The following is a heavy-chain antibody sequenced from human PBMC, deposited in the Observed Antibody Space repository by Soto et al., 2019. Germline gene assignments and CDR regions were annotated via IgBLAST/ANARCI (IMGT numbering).Heavy chain of an antibody. V-gene: IGHV5-51*01. J-gene: IGHJ6*01. CDR2: IYPDDSDT. Sequence: PGESLKISCKASGYSFTTYWIAWVRQMPGKGLEWMGIIYPDDSDTRYSPSFQGQVTISVDKSISTAYLQWSSLKASDTAMYYCFIIAITSIYHDDIDVWRQGTTVTVSS. CDR3: FIIAITSIYHDDIDV. D-gene: IGHD3-10*01. CDR1: GYSFTTYW.